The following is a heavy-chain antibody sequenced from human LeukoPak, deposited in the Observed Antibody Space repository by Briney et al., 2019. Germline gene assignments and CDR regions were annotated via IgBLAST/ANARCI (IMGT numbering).Heavy chain of an antibody. CDR1: GGSLSSGDYY. J-gene: IGHJ3*02. CDR2: IYYSGST. D-gene: IGHD2-15*01. Sequence: PSETLSLTCTVSGGSLSSGDYYWSWIRQPPGKGLEWIGCIYYSGSTYYNPSLKSRVTLSVDTSKNQFSLKLSSVTAADTAVYYRGGYCSGGSCFDAFDIWGQGTMVTVSS. V-gene: IGHV4-30-4*01. CDR3: GGYCSGGSCFDAFDI.